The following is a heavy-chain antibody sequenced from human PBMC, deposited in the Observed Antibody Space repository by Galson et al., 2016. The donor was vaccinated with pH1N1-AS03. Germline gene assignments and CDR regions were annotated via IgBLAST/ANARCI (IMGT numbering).Heavy chain of an antibody. D-gene: IGHD5-18*01. Sequence: SLRLSCAASELTFSNYYMSWVRQAPGKGPEWVAHINQDGSEKYYVDSVKGRFTISRDNAKNSLYLQMNSLRAEDTAVYYCARDVLPYSLGLDVWGQGTTVTVSS. CDR2: INQDGSEK. V-gene: IGHV3-7*03. J-gene: IGHJ6*02. CDR1: ELTFSNYY. CDR3: ARDVLPYSLGLDV.